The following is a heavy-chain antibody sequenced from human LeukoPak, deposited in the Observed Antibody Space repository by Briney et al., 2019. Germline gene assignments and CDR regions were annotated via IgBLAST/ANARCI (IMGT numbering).Heavy chain of an antibody. CDR1: GFTFSSYG. CDR2: IWYDGSNE. J-gene: IGHJ4*02. CDR3: IVAARPPFNYFDY. D-gene: IGHD6-6*01. Sequence: PGGSLRLSCAASGFTFSSYGMHWVRQAPGKGLEWVAVIWYDGSNEYYTDAVKGRFTISRGNSKNTLSLQMNSLGAEDTAVYYCIVAARPPFNYFDYWGQGTLVTVSS. V-gene: IGHV3-33*01.